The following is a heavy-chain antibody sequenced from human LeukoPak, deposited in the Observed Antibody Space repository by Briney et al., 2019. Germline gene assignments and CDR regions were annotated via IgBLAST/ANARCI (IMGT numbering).Heavy chain of an antibody. CDR3: GWSSEGYYFDY. Sequence: WMGIIYPGDSDTRYSPSFQGQVTISADKSISTAYLQWSSLKASDTAMYYCGWSSEGYYFDYWGQGTLVTVSS. V-gene: IGHV5-51*01. J-gene: IGHJ4*02. CDR2: IYPGDSDT. D-gene: IGHD2-15*01.